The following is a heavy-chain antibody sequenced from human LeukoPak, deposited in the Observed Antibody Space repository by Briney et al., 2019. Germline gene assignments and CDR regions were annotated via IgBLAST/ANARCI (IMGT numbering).Heavy chain of an antibody. CDR2: ISSSSSTI. CDR1: GFTFSSYS. D-gene: IGHD4-17*01. J-gene: IGHJ4*02. CDR3: AKLFYGDYVGDYFDY. V-gene: IGHV3-48*01. Sequence: PGGSLRLSCAASGFTFSSYSMNRVRQAPGKGLEWVSYISSSSSTIYYADSVKGRFTISRDNSKNTLYLQMNGLRAEDTAVYYCAKLFYGDYVGDYFDYWGQGTLVTVSS.